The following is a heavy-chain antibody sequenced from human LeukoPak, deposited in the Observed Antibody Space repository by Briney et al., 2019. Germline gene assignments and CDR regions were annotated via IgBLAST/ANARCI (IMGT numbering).Heavy chain of an antibody. Sequence: GESLKISCKGSGYSFTSYWIGWVRQMPGKGLEWMGIIYPGDSDTRYSPSFQGQVTISADKSIITAYLQWSSLKASDTAMYYCARQGYDVLTGYRAPSDYWGQGTLVTVSS. V-gene: IGHV5-51*01. CDR3: ARQGYDVLTGYRAPSDY. D-gene: IGHD3-9*01. CDR1: GYSFTSYW. J-gene: IGHJ4*02. CDR2: IYPGDSDT.